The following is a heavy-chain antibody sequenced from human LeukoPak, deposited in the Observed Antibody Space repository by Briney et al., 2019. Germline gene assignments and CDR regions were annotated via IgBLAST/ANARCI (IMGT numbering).Heavy chain of an antibody. CDR2: IYHSGST. D-gene: IGHD2-2*01. CDR3: ARDLGYCSSTSCYGDAFDI. Sequence: SETLSLTCAVSGYSISSGYYWGWIRQPPGKGLEWIGSIYHSGSTYYNPSLKSRVTISVDTSKNQFSLKLSSVTAADTAVYYCARDLGYCSSTSCYGDAFDIWGQGTMVTVSS. J-gene: IGHJ3*02. V-gene: IGHV4-38-2*01. CDR1: GYSISSGYY.